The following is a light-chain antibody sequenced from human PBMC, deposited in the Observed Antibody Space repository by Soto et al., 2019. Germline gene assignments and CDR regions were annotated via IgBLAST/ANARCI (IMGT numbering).Light chain of an antibody. J-gene: IGLJ2*01. CDR3: CSYTGDADV. CDR2: DVS. V-gene: IGLV2-23*02. Sequence: QSALTQPASVSGSPGQSITISCTGTSSDVGNDNHVYWYQQHPGKAPKLMIYDVSNRPSGVSNRFSGSKSGTTASLTISGVQAEDEDDYYCCSYTGDADVFGGGTKLTVL. CDR1: SSDVGNDNH.